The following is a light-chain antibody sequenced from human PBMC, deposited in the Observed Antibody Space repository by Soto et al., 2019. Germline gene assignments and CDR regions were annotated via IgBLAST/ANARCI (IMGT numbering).Light chain of an antibody. CDR1: QSISSW. CDR2: DAS. V-gene: IGKV1-5*01. CDR3: QQYNSYSIA. J-gene: IGKJ5*01. Sequence: DIQMTQSPSTLSASVGNRVTITCRASQSISSWLAWYQQKPGKAPKLLIYDASSLESGVPSRFSGSGSGTEFTLTISSLQPDDFATYYCQQYNSYSIAFGQVPR.